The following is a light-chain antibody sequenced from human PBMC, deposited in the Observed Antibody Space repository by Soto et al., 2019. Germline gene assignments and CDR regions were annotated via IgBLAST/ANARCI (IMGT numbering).Light chain of an antibody. Sequence: DIVMTQSPLSLPVTPGEPASISCRSSQSLLHSNGYNCLDWYLQKPGQSPQLLIYLGSNRASGVPDRFSGSGSGTDFTLKISRVEAEDLGVYYCMQALQTPYTFGHGTKLEIK. J-gene: IGKJ2*01. V-gene: IGKV2-28*01. CDR2: LGS. CDR3: MQALQTPYT. CDR1: QSLLHSNGYNC.